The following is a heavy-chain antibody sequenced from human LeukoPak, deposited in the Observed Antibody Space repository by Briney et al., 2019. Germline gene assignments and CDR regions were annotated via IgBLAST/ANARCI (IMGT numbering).Heavy chain of an antibody. J-gene: IGHJ6*03. CDR1: GFTFDDYA. CDR3: ANGATTYYDFWSGPTRNMDV. CDR2: INWNRGGI. Sequence: GGSLRLSCAASGFTFDDYAMHWVRQAPGKGLEWVSGINWNRGGIGYADSVKGRFTISRDNAKNTLYLQMNSLRAEDTAVYYCANGATTYYDFWSGPTRNMDVWGKGTTVTVSS. V-gene: IGHV3-9*01. D-gene: IGHD3-3*01.